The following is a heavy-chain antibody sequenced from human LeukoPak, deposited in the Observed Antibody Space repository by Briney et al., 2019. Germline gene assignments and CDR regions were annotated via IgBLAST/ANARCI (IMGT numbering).Heavy chain of an antibody. CDR2: INHSGST. J-gene: IGHJ6*03. Sequence: SETLSLTCAVYGGSFSGYYWSWIRQPPGKGLEWIGEINHSGSTNYNPSLKSRVTISVDTSKNQFSLKLSSVTAADTAVYYCARRSIAVAGVDGSWYYYYYMDVWGKGTTVTISS. D-gene: IGHD6-19*01. CDR1: GGSFSGYY. CDR3: ARRSIAVAGVDGSWYYYYYMDV. V-gene: IGHV4-34*01.